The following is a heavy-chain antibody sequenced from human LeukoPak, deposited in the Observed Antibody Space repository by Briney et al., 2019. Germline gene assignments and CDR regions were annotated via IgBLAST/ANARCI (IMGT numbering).Heavy chain of an antibody. V-gene: IGHV3-30-3*01. CDR3: ARDIGLGYYGDYVERSLSY. CDR2: ISYEGSNK. Sequence: PGGSLRLSCAASGFTFSSYAMHWVRQAPGKGLDWVAVISYEGSNKYYADSVKGRFTISRDNSKNTLYLQMNSLRAEDTAVYYCARDIGLGYYGDYVERSLSYWGQGTLVTVSS. D-gene: IGHD4-17*01. CDR1: GFTFSSYA. J-gene: IGHJ4*02.